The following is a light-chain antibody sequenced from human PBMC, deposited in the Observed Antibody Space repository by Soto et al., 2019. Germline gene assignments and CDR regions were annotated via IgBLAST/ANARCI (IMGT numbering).Light chain of an antibody. CDR3: CSYAGSSTFGDYV. CDR1: SSDVGSYNL. V-gene: IGLV2-23*02. CDR2: EVS. Sequence: QSALPQPASVSGSPGQSITISCTGTSSDVGSYNLVSWYQQHPGKAPKLMIYEVSKRPSGVSNRFSGSKSGNTASLTISGLQAEDEADYYCCSYAGSSTFGDYVFGTGTKVTVL. J-gene: IGLJ1*01.